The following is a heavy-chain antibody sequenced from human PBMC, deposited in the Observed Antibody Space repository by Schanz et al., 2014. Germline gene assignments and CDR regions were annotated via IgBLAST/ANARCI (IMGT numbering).Heavy chain of an antibody. D-gene: IGHD3-10*01. Sequence: AQLLESGGGLVQPGGSLRLSCTASGFTFTNYAMTWVRQAPGKGLEWVALISYDENSKNHADSVQGRFTISRDNSKNARYRQMYRQRAEDTAVYYCARGIITMVRGGYVGAFAIRGQWTMVTVSS. CDR1: GFTFTNYA. CDR2: ISYDENSK. J-gene: IGHJ3*02. CDR3: ARGIITMVRGGYVGAFAI. V-gene: IGHV3-33*08.